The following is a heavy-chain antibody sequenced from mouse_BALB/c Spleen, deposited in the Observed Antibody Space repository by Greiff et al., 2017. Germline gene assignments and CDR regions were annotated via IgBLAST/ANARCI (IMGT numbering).Heavy chain of an antibody. V-gene: IGHV5-12-1*01. J-gene: IGHJ1*01. CDR1: GFAFSSYD. CDR3: ARHDAPTGYFDV. CDR2: ISSGGGST. D-gene: IGHD2-10*01. Sequence: EVKLVESGGDLVKPGGSLKLSCAASGFAFSSYDMSWVRQTPEKRLEWVAYISSGGGSTYYPDTVKGRFTISRDNAKNTLYLQMSSLKSEDTAMYYCARHDAPTGYFDVWGAGTTVTVSS.